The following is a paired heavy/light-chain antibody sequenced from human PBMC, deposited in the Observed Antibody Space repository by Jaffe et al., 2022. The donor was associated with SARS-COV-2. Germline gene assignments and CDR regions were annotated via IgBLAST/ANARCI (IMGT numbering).Heavy chain of an antibody. V-gene: IGHV1-46*01. CDR1: GYSFTTTY. J-gene: IGHJ3*02. D-gene: IGHD2-2*01. CDR3: ARRLCRNSGCVFGGDAFDI. Sequence: QVQLVQSGAEVQKPGASVKLSCKASGYSFTTTYLHWLRQAPGQGLEWIGLIDPRSGATMYAQNFQGRVTVTRDTSTSTVYMDLSSLRSEDMAIYYCARRLCRNSGCVFGGDAFDIWGPGAMVTVSS. CDR2: IDPRSGAT.
Light chain of an antibody. V-gene: IGLV1-40*01. CDR2: VNT. CDR1: SSNIGAGFD. CDR3: QSYDNSLSAYV. J-gene: IGLJ1*01. Sequence: QSVLTQPSSVSGAPGQRVTISCTGSSSNIGAGFDVHWYRQLPGTAPKLLISVNTNRPSGVPDRFSGSKSGTSASLAITGLQAEDEADYYCQSYDNSLSAYVFGTGTKVAVL.